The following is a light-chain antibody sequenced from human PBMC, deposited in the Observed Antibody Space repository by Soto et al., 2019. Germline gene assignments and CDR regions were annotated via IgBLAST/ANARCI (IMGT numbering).Light chain of an antibody. V-gene: IGKV3-15*01. J-gene: IGKJ4*01. CDR3: QQYNNWPPLT. CDR2: GAS. CDR1: QSVSTN. Sequence: EIVMTQSPATLSVSPGDRATLSCRPSQSVSTNLAWYHQKPGQAPRLLIYGASTRATGIPARFSGSGSGTEFTLTISSLQSEDFAVYYCQQYNNWPPLTFGGGTKVEIK.